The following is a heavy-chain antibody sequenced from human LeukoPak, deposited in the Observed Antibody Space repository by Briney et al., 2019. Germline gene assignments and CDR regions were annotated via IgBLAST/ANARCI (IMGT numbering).Heavy chain of an antibody. Sequence: SETLSLTCTVSGGSISSDYWSWIRQPPGKGLEWIGYIYYSGRTYYNPSLKSRITISVDTSKNQFSLKLSSVTAADTAVYYCARTAGWSYGFDYWGQGTLVTVSS. CDR1: GGSISSDY. J-gene: IGHJ4*02. V-gene: IGHV4-59*12. CDR3: ARTAGWSYGFDY. D-gene: IGHD3-16*01. CDR2: IYYSGRT.